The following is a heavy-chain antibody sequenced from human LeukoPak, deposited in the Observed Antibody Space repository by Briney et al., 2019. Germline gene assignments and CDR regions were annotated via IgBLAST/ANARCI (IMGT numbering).Heavy chain of an antibody. CDR2: ISSSGSTI. V-gene: IGHV3-48*03. D-gene: IGHD6-19*01. Sequence: PGGSLRLSCAASGFTFSSYEMNWVRQAPGKGLEWVSYISSSGSTIYYADSVKGRYTISRDNSKNTLYLQMNSLRAEDTAVYYCAKSASSGQPYYFDYWGQGTLVTVSS. CDR3: AKSASSGQPYYFDY. J-gene: IGHJ4*02. CDR1: GFTFSSYE.